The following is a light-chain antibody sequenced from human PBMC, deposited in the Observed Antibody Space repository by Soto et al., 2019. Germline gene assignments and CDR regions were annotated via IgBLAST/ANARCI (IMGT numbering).Light chain of an antibody. CDR3: SSYTRTTLVV. CDR2: EVS. J-gene: IGLJ2*01. V-gene: IGLV2-14*01. Sequence: ALTQPASVSGSPGQSITISCTGSSSDVGGYNYVSWYQQHPGKAPKLMIYEVSNRPSGVSNRFSGSKSGNTASLTISGLQAEDEADYYCSSYTRTTLVVFGGGTKVTVL. CDR1: SSDVGGYNY.